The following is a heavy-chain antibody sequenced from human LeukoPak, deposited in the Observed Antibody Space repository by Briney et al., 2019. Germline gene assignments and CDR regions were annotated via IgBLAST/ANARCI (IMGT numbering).Heavy chain of an antibody. Sequence: GGSLRLSCAASGFTFSRYWMTWVRQSPGKGLEWVANINQDGGEKYYVDSVKGRFTISRDNAKNSLYLQMNSLRAEDTAVYYCARGKGWIDYWGQGTPVTVSS. CDR3: ARGKGWIDY. V-gene: IGHV3-7*05. D-gene: IGHD6-19*01. J-gene: IGHJ4*02. CDR1: GFTFSRYW. CDR2: INQDGGEK.